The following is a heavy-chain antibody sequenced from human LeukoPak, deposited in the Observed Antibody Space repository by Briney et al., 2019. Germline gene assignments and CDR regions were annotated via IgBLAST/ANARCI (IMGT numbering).Heavy chain of an antibody. D-gene: IGHD2-15*01. CDR2: ISSSGST. J-gene: IGHJ4*02. V-gene: IGHV4-61*02. CDR1: GDSISSGDYY. Sequence: SQTLSLTCTVSGDSISSGDYYWSWIRQPAGKGLEWIGRISSSGSTNYNPSLKSRVTISVDTSKNQFSLKLSSVTAADTAAYYCARGRPSRYCSGGSCYGFGAFDYWGQGTLVTVSS. CDR3: ARGRPSRYCSGGSCYGFGAFDY.